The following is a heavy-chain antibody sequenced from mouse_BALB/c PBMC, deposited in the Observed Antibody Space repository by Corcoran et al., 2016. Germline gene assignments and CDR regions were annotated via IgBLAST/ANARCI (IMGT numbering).Heavy chain of an antibody. Sequence: EVQLQQSGAELVKPGASVKLYCTASGFNIKDTYMHWVKQGPEQGLEWIGRIDPANGNTKYDPKFQGKATITADTSSNTAYLQLSSLTSEDTAVYYCARWDWYFDVWGAGTTVTVSS. CDR2: IDPANGNT. V-gene: IGHV14-3*02. CDR1: GFNIKDTY. CDR3: ARWDWYFDV. J-gene: IGHJ1*01.